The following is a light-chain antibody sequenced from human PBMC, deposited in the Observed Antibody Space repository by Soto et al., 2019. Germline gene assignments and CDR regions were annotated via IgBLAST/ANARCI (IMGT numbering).Light chain of an antibody. Sequence: EIVMTQSPATLSVSPGERATISCRASQSVSSNLAWYQQQPGQAPRLIIYGASTRATGIPARFSGSGSGTEFTLTISSLQSEDFAVYYCHPQGTFGQGTKGAIQ. CDR2: GAS. J-gene: IGKJ1*01. CDR3: HPQGT. CDR1: QSVSSN. V-gene: IGKV3-15*01.